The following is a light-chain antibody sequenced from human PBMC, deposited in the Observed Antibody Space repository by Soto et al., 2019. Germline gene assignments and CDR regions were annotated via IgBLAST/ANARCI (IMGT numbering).Light chain of an antibody. CDR2: SAS. CDR1: QSVSISS. J-gene: IGKJ2*01. CDR3: QQYGSSSYT. V-gene: IGKV3-20*01. Sequence: EIVLTQSPGTLSLSPGERATLSCRASQSVSISSLAWYQQKPGQAPRLLIYSASSRATGIPDRFSGSGSGTDFTLTISRLEPEDFAVYYCQQYGSSSYTFGQGTNLVIK.